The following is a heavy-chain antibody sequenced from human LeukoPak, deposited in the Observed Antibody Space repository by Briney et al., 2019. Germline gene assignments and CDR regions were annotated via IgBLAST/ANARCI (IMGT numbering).Heavy chain of an antibody. CDR3: ARRVHQSYYYYYMDV. CDR2: IYSGGST. D-gene: IGHD1-1*01. Sequence: GGSLRLSCAASGFTVSSNYMSWVRQAPGKGLEWVSVIYSGGSTYYADSVKGRFTISRDNSKNTLYLQMNSLRAEDTVVYYCARRVHQSYYYYYMDVWGKGTTVTVSS. CDR1: GFTVSSNY. J-gene: IGHJ6*03. V-gene: IGHV3-53*01.